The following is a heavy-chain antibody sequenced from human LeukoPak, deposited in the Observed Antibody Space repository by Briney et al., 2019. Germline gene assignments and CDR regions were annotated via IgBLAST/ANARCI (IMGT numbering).Heavy chain of an antibody. Sequence: ASVKVSCKASGYTFTSYYMHWVRQAPGQGLEWMGIINPSGGSTSYAKKFQGRVIITRDMSTSTVYMELSSLRSEDTAVYYCASSPFPWARGDSGGFWYLDLWGRGTLVSVSS. J-gene: IGHJ2*01. CDR1: GYTFTSYY. CDR2: INPSGGST. V-gene: IGHV1-46*01. D-gene: IGHD6-19*01. CDR3: ASSPFPWARGDSGGFWYLDL.